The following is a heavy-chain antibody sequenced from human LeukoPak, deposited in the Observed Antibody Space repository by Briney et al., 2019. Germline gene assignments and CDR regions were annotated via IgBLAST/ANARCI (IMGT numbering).Heavy chain of an antibody. J-gene: IGHJ6*02. CDR3: ASTGGYGSGTYDYYYFGMDV. CDR2: ITSSGRII. D-gene: IGHD3-10*01. V-gene: IGHV3-48*03. CDR1: GFTFGSYE. Sequence: GGSLRLSCAASGFTFGSYEMNWVRQAPGKGLEWVAYITSSGRIIYYADSVKGRFTISRDNAKNSLYLQMNSLRAEDTAVYYCASTGGYGSGTYDYYYFGMDVWGQGTTVTVSS.